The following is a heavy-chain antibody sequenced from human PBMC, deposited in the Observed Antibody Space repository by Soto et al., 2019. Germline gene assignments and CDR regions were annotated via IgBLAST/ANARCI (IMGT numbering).Heavy chain of an antibody. CDR1: GFTFSSYW. J-gene: IGHJ4*02. Sequence: SLRLSCAASGFTFSSYWMHWVRQAPGKGLVWVSRINSDGSSISYADSVKGRFTISRDNAKNTLYVQMNSLRAEDTAVYYCSRGRGNYYFDYWGQGTLVTVS. CDR2: INSDGSSI. D-gene: IGHD1-7*01. V-gene: IGHV3-74*01. CDR3: SRGRGNYYFDY.